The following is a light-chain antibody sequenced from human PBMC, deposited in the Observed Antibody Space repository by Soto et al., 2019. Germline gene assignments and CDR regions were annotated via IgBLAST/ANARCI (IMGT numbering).Light chain of an antibody. CDR3: QQADSFPIT. J-gene: IGKJ5*01. CDR2: GAS. V-gene: IGKV1-12*01. CDR1: QGISNW. Sequence: IQMTQSPSSVSSSLGDRVTITCRASQGISNWLAWYQQKPGKAPKLPIYGASNLQSGVPSRFSGSGSGTDFTLTISSLQPEDFATYFCQQADSFPITFGQGTRLEIK.